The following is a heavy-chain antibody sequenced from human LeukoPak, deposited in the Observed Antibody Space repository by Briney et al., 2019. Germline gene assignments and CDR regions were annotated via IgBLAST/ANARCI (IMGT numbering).Heavy chain of an antibody. CDR2: IYPGDSDT. CDR3: ASADILTGYSLRY. Sequence: GESLKISCKGSGYSFTSYWIGWVRQMPGKGLEWMGIIYPGDSDTRYSPSFQGQVTIPADKSISTAYLQWSSLKASDTAMYYCASADILTGYSLRYWGQGTLVTVSS. D-gene: IGHD3-9*01. V-gene: IGHV5-51*01. J-gene: IGHJ4*02. CDR1: GYSFTSYW.